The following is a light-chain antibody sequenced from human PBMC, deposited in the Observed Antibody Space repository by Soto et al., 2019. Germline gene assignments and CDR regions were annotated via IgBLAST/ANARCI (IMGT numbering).Light chain of an antibody. CDR2: GAS. J-gene: IGKJ4*01. Sequence: DIVLTKSPGTLSLSPGERATLSCRASQSVSSSSLAWYQQKPGQAPRLLIYGASSRATGIPDRFSGSGSGTDFTLTISRLEPEDCAVYYCQQYGSLLTFGGGTKVEIK. CDR1: QSVSSSS. CDR3: QQYGSLLT. V-gene: IGKV3-20*01.